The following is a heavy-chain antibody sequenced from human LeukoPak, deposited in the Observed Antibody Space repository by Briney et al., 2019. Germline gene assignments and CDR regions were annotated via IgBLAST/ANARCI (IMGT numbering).Heavy chain of an antibody. V-gene: IGHV3-23*01. D-gene: IGHD6-13*01. J-gene: IGHJ4*02. CDR3: AKTSSSSWKYFDY. CDR2: ISGSGGST. CDR1: GFTFSSYA. Sequence: PGGSLRLSCAASGFTFSSYAMSWVRQAPGKGLEWVSAISGSGGSTYYADSVKGRFTISRDNSQNTLYLQMNSLRAEDTAVYYCAKTSSSSWKYFDYWGQGTLVTVSS.